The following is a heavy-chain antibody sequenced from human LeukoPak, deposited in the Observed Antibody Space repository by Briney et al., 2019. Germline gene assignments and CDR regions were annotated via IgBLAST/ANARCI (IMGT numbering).Heavy chain of an antibody. Sequence: AASVKVSCKASGYTFTSYDINWVRQAPGQGLEWMGGIIPIFGTANYAQKLQGRVTITADESTSTAYMELSSLRSEDTAVYYCARAVVPASNDAFDIWGQGTMVTVSS. CDR3: ARAVVPASNDAFDI. J-gene: IGHJ3*02. V-gene: IGHV1-69*13. CDR2: IIPIFGTA. CDR1: GYTFTSYD. D-gene: IGHD2-2*01.